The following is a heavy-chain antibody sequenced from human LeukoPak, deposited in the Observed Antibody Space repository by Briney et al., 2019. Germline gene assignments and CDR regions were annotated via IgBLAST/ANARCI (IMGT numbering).Heavy chain of an antibody. D-gene: IGHD5-12*01. CDR1: GFTFSSYW. J-gene: IGHJ4*02. CDR2: INSDGSST. Sequence: PGGSLRLSCAASGFTFSSYWMHWVRQAPGKGLVWVSRINSDGSSTSYADSVKGRFTISRDSAKNTLYLQMNSLRAEDTAVYYCARESGYDYAVVKNWGQGTLVTVSS. CDR3: ARESGYDYAVVKN. V-gene: IGHV3-74*01.